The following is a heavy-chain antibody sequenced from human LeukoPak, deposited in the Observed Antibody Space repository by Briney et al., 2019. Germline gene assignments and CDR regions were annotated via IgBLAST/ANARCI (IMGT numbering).Heavy chain of an antibody. CDR3: TRGEGCSSGRCYPIDY. Sequence: PGRSLRLSCTASGFTFGDYAMSWFRQAPGKGLEWVGFIRSKPYGGTTDYAASVKGRFTISRDDSKSIAYLQMNSLKTEDTAVYYCTRGEGCSSGRCYPIDYWGQGTLVTVSS. V-gene: IGHV3-49*03. CDR2: IRSKPYGGTT. J-gene: IGHJ4*02. D-gene: IGHD2-15*01. CDR1: GFTFGDYA.